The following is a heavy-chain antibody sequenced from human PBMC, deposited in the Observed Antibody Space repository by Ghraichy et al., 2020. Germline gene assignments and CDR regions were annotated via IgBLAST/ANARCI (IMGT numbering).Heavy chain of an antibody. V-gene: IGHV1-69*06. CDR3: ARDPTRPYYYDSSENAFDI. CDR1: GGTFSSYA. Sequence: SVKVSCKASGGTFSSYAISWVRQAPGQGLEWMGGIIPIFGTANYAQKFQGRVTITADKSTSTAYMELSSLRSEDTAVYYCARDPTRPYYYDSSENAFDIWGQGTMVTVSS. CDR2: IIPIFGTA. J-gene: IGHJ3*02. D-gene: IGHD3-22*01.